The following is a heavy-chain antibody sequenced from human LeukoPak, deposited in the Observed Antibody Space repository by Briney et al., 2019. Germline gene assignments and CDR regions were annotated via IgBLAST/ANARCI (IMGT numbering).Heavy chain of an antibody. D-gene: IGHD3-9*01. J-gene: IGHJ6*02. Sequence: PGGSLRLSCVASGFIFSSNYMSWVRQAPGKGLEWVSVIYSGGSTDYADSVKGRFTISRDNSKNTLYLQMNSLRAEDTAVYYCAKDLVSGVAPSYYGMDVWGQGTTVSVSS. CDR1: GFIFSSNY. CDR3: AKDLVSGVAPSYYGMDV. V-gene: IGHV3-53*01. CDR2: IYSGGST.